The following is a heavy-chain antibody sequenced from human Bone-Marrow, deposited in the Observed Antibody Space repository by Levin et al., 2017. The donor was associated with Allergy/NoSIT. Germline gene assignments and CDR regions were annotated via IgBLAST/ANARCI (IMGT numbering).Heavy chain of an antibody. V-gene: IGHV3-23*01. D-gene: IGHD3-22*01. J-gene: IGHJ4*02. CDR2: ISGSGGNT. Sequence: PGGSLRLSCAASGFIFSNYAMNWVRQAPGKGLEWVSQISGSGGNTHYADAVKGRFTFSRDNSKNTLYLRMNSLRAEDTAVYYCAGYDTSAYHSPFDYWGQGTLVTVSS. CDR3: AGYDTSAYHSPFDY. CDR1: GFIFSNYA.